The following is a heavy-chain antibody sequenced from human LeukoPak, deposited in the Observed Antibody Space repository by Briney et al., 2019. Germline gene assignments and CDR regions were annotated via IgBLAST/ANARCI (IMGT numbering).Heavy chain of an antibody. Sequence: GGSLRLFCAASGFTFSTFGMNWVRQAPDKGLEWVAFIQYDDSIEYYADSVKGRFTISRDNSKNTLYLQMNSLRGDDTAVYYCAKDQGVVGSYDYWGHGTLVTVSS. CDR2: IQYDDSIE. CDR3: AKDQGVVGSYDY. J-gene: IGHJ4*01. D-gene: IGHD3-10*01. CDR1: GFTFSTFG. V-gene: IGHV3-30*02.